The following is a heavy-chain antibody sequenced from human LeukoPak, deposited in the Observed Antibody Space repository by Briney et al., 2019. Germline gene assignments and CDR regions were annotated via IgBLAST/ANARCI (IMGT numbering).Heavy chain of an antibody. CDR1: GGSISSGSYY. CDR3: ARARYYDSSDAFDI. D-gene: IGHD3-22*01. V-gene: IGHV4-61*02. CDR2: IYTSGST. Sequence: PSETLSHTCTVSGGSISSGSYYWSWIRQPAGKGLEWIGRIYTSGSTNYNPSLKSRVTISVDTSKNQFSLKLSSVTAADTAVYYCARARYYDSSDAFDIWGQGTMVTVSS. J-gene: IGHJ3*02.